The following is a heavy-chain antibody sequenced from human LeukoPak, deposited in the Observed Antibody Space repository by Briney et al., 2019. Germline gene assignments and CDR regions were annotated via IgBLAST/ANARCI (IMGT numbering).Heavy chain of an antibody. J-gene: IGHJ4*02. CDR2: IKSKTDDGTT. CDR3: VSYSGYYFES. V-gene: IGHV3-15*05. D-gene: IGHD5-12*01. Sequence: GGSLRLSCAASGFTFTNAWMSWVRQAPGKGLEWVGRIKSKTDDGTTDYAAPVKGRFTISRDDSKNTLNLQVDSLKTEDTAVYYCVSYSGYYFESWGQGTLVTVSA. CDR1: GFTFTNAW.